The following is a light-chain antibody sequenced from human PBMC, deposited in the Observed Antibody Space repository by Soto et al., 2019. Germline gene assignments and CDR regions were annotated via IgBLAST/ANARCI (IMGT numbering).Light chain of an antibody. V-gene: IGKV1-39*01. CDR1: QSRSTN. CDR2: GAS. J-gene: IGKJ4*01. Sequence: DIQMTQSPSSLSAAIGDRITITCRASQSRSTNLNWYQQKPGKAPSLLIYGASTLQSGVPSRFSGSGSATDFTLTISSLQPEDFATYYCQQTFITPPLTFGGGTKVEIK. CDR3: QQTFITPPLT.